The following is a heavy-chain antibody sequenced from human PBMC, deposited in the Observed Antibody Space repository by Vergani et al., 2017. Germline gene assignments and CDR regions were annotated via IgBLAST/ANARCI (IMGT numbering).Heavy chain of an antibody. V-gene: IGHV3-30*02. Sequence: VEVVESGGGLVQPGGSLRLSCIASGFTFRIYGMHWVRQAPGKGLEWVAFIRYDGTKRFYGDSVKGRFTISRDNSQTTVFLQMNSLRADDSAMYYCTKAGQYDSDNFHDSWGQGALVTVAS. CDR2: IRYDGTKR. D-gene: IGHD3-22*01. J-gene: IGHJ1*01. CDR3: TKAGQYDSDNFHDS. CDR1: GFTFRIYG.